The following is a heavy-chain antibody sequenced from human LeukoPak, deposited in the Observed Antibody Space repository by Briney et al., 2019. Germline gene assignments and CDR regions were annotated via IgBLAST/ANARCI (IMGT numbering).Heavy chain of an antibody. D-gene: IGHD3-22*01. CDR1: GFTFSSYG. V-gene: IGHV3-30*03. CDR3: ASTYYYDSSGYYGFDY. Sequence: SGGSLRLSCAASGFTFSSYGMHWVRQAPGKGLEWVAVISYDGSNKYYADSVKGRFTISRDNSKNTLYLQMNSLRAEDTAVYYCASTYYYDSSGYYGFDYWGQGTPVTVSS. CDR2: ISYDGSNK. J-gene: IGHJ4*02.